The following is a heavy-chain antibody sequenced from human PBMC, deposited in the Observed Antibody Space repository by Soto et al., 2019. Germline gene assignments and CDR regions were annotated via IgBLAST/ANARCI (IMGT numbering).Heavy chain of an antibody. V-gene: IGHV1-2*02. Sequence: GASVKVSCKASGYTFTDFYKHWVRQAPGQGLEWMGSINPNSGGTNSAQKFQGRVTMTRDTSISTAYMELSRLRADDTAVYYCARGLRVMIVPNFDYWGQGTLVTVSS. CDR1: GYTFTDFY. J-gene: IGHJ4*02. CDR2: INPNSGGT. D-gene: IGHD3-22*01. CDR3: ARGLRVMIVPNFDY.